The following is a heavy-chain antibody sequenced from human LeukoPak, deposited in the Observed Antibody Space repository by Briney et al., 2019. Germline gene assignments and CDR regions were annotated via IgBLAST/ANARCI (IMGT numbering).Heavy chain of an antibody. CDR3: ARMIVATIRIGVYFYHGMDV. Sequence: PSETLSLTCTVSGASISSGSYYWSWIRQPAGKGLEWIGRVYTSGSTNYNPSLKSRVNISLDTPKNQFSLKLISVTAADTAVYYCARMIVATIRIGVYFYHGMDVWGQGTTVTVSS. D-gene: IGHD5-12*01. J-gene: IGHJ6*02. CDR1: GASISSGSYY. V-gene: IGHV4-61*02. CDR2: VYTSGST.